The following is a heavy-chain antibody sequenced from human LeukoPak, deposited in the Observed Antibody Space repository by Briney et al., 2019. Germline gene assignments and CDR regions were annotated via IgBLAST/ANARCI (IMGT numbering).Heavy chain of an antibody. Sequence: SETLSLTCAVYGGSFSGYYWSWIRQPPGKGLEWIGEINHSGSTNYNPSLKSRVTISVDPSKNQFSLKLSSVTAADTAVYYCARGLYHYDYYFDYWGQGTLVTVSS. CDR3: ARGLYHYDYYFDY. D-gene: IGHD3-22*01. V-gene: IGHV4-34*01. CDR1: GGSFSGYY. CDR2: INHSGST. J-gene: IGHJ4*02.